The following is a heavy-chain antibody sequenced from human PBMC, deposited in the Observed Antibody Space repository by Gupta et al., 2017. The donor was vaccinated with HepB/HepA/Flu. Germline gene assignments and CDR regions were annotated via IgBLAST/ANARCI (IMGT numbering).Heavy chain of an antibody. V-gene: IGHV3-30*18. Sequence: QVQLVESGGGVVQPGSSLRLSCAVTGISVSDFAMHWVRQAPGKGLEWVELISYEGTDQYYIDSVKGRFTISRDTSKNTLSLQMSGLRADDTAVYYCAKSFSGTYLFDYWGQGTLV. CDR2: ISYEGTDQ. CDR1: GISVSDFA. CDR3: AKSFSGTYLFDY. D-gene: IGHD1-26*01. J-gene: IGHJ4*02.